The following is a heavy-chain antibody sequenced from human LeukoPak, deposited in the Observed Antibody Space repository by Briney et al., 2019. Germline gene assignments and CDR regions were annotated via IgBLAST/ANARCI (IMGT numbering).Heavy chain of an antibody. V-gene: IGHV1-2*02. J-gene: IGHJ3*02. Sequence: GASVKVSCKASGYTFTGYYMHWVRQAPGQGLEWMGWINPNSGGTNYAQKFQGRVTMTRDTSISTAYMELRSLRSDDTAVYYCARDGAFYGDYNAFDIWGQGTMVTVSS. D-gene: IGHD4-17*01. CDR2: INPNSGGT. CDR3: ARDGAFYGDYNAFDI. CDR1: GYTFTGYY.